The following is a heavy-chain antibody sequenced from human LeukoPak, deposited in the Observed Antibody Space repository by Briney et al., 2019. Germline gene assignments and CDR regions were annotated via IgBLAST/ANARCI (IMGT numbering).Heavy chain of an antibody. Sequence: GASVKVSCKASGGTFSSYAISWVRQAPGQGLEWMGGIIPIFGTANYAQKFQGRVTITADESTSTAYMELSSLRSEDTAVYYCASGFRGYSYGNFDYWGQGTLVTVSS. J-gene: IGHJ4*02. CDR2: IIPIFGTA. D-gene: IGHD5-18*01. CDR3: ASGFRGYSYGNFDY. V-gene: IGHV1-69*13. CDR1: GGTFSSYA.